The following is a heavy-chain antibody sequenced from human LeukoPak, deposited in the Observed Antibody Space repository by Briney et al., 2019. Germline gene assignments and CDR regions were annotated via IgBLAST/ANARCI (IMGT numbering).Heavy chain of an antibody. CDR3: ARGAYIGSYYAAYDY. D-gene: IGHD1-26*01. CDR2: INTDGSST. Sequence: GGSLRLSCAGSGFIFSNYWMHWVRQAPGKGLVWVSRINTDGSSTSYADSVKGRFTISRDNAKNTLYLQMNSLRAEDTAVYYCARGAYIGSYYAAYDYWGQGTLVTVSS. V-gene: IGHV3-74*01. CDR1: GFIFSNYW. J-gene: IGHJ4*02.